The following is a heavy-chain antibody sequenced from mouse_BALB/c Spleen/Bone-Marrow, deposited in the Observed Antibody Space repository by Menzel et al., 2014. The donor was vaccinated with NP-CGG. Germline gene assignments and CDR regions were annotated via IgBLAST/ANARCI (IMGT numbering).Heavy chain of an antibody. J-gene: IGHJ2*01. D-gene: IGHD2-2*01. CDR3: ARINGYDY. CDR2: MDPNTGRT. V-gene: IGHV1S81*02. Sequence: QVQLQQSGAELVKPGASVKLSCKASGYTFTSYWMHWVKQRPGKGLEWIGEMDPNTGRTDYNKKFKSQVSLTVDKSSSTAYMHLSSLTSEDSAVYYCARINGYDYWGQGTTLTVSS. CDR1: GYTFTSYW.